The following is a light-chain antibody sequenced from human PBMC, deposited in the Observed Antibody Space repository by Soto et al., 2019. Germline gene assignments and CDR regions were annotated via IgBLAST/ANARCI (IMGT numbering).Light chain of an antibody. CDR3: SSYAGSNNLGV. V-gene: IGLV2-8*01. CDR2: EVS. CDR1: RSDIGGYNY. Sequence: QSALTQPPSASGSPGQSVTISCTGTRSDIGGYNYVSWYQHHPGKAPKVMIYEVSKRPSGVPDRFSGSKSGNTASLTVSGLQPEDEADYYCSSYAGSNNLGVFGGGTKVPS. J-gene: IGLJ3*02.